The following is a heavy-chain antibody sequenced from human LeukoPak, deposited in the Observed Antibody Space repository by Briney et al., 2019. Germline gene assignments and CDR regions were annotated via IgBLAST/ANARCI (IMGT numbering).Heavy chain of an antibody. D-gene: IGHD6-19*01. CDR3: ARDSGGYQDY. J-gene: IGHJ4*02. V-gene: IGHV4-30-2*01. CDR1: GGSISSGGYS. CDR2: IYHSGST. Sequence: KSSETLSLTCTVSGGSISSGGYSWSWIRQPPGKGLEWIGYIYHSGSTYYNPSLKSRVTISVDRSENQFSLKLSSVTAADTAVYYCARDSGGYQDYWGQGTLVTVSS.